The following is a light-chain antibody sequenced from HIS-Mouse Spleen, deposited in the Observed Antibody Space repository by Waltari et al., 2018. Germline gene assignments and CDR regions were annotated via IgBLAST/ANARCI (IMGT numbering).Light chain of an antibody. Sequence: DIQLTHSPSFLSASVGDRVTITCRASQGISSYLAWYQHKPGTAPKPLSYAASTLQSGVPSRFSGSGSVTEFALTISSQQPEDIATYYCQQLNSYPPTFGQGTKVEIK. V-gene: IGKV1-9*01. CDR2: AAS. CDR1: QGISSY. CDR3: QQLNSYPPT. J-gene: IGKJ1*01.